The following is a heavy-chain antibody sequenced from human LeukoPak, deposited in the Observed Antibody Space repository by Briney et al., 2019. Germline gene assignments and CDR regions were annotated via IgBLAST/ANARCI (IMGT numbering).Heavy chain of an antibody. D-gene: IGHD6-13*01. CDR3: ARYPLSYSGNWHYYFDY. CDR2: ISAYDGTT. J-gene: IGHJ4*02. V-gene: IGHV1-18*01. CDR1: GYAFNTYH. Sequence: PGASVKVSCKASGYAFNTYHISWVRQAPGQGLEWMGWISAYDGTTNYALNFQGRVTMTTDTSTSTAYMELRSLRSDDTAVYYCARYPLSYSGNWHYYFDYWGQGTLVTVSS.